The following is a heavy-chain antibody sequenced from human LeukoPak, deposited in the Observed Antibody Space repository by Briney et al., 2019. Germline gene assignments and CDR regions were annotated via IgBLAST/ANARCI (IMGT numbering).Heavy chain of an antibody. CDR3: AKDLIYSGDKFDY. D-gene: IGHD5-12*01. CDR2: ISYDGSNK. J-gene: IGHJ4*02. Sequence: GRSLRLSCAASGFTFSSYAMHWVRQAPGKGLEWVAVISYDGSNKYYADSVKGRFTISRDNSKNTLYLQMNSLRVEDTAVYYCAKDLIYSGDKFDYWGQGTLVTVSS. CDR1: GFTFSSYA. V-gene: IGHV3-30-3*01.